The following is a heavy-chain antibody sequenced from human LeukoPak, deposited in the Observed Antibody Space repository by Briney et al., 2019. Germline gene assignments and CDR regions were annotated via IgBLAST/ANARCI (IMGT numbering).Heavy chain of an antibody. D-gene: IGHD6-19*01. Sequence: PSETLSLTCTVSGGSFSSYYWSWIRQPPGKGLEWIGYIYYSGSTNYNPSLKSRVTISVDTSKNQFSLKLSSVTAADTAVYYCARGFGSGWYGPFDYWGQGTLVTVSS. J-gene: IGHJ4*02. CDR1: GGSFSSYY. CDR2: IYYSGST. V-gene: IGHV4-59*01. CDR3: ARGFGSGWYGPFDY.